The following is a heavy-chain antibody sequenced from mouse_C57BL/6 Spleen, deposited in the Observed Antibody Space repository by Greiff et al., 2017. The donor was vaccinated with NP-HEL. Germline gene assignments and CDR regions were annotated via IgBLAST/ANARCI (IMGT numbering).Heavy chain of an antibody. V-gene: IGHV1-7*01. CDR3: ARRSILPYWYFDV. CDR2: INPSSGYT. Sequence: VQLQQSGAELAKPGASVKLSCKASGYTFTSYWMHWVKQRPGQGLEWIGYINPSSGYTKYNQKFKDKATLTADKSSSTAYMQLSSLTYEDSAVYYCARRSILPYWYFDVWGTGTTVTVSS. CDR1: GYTFTSYW. J-gene: IGHJ1*03. D-gene: IGHD1-1*01.